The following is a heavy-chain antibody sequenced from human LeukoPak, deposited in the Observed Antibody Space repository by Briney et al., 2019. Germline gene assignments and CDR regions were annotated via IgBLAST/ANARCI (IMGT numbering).Heavy chain of an antibody. CDR3: ARTCSSSSCYMVH. CDR2: ISVYNGNT. D-gene: IGHD2-2*02. J-gene: IGHJ4*02. Sequence: GASVKVSCKASGYTFTDYYMNWVRQAPGQGLEWMGWISVYNGNTNYAQNLQGRVTLTTDTSTSTAYMELRSLRSDDTALYYCARTCSSSSCYMVHWGQGTLVTVSS. CDR1: GYTFTDYY. V-gene: IGHV1-18*01.